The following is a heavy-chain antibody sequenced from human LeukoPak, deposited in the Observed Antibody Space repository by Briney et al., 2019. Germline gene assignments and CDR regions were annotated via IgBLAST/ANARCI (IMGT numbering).Heavy chain of an antibody. V-gene: IGHV3-49*04. J-gene: IGHJ5*02. Sequence: GGSLRLSCTASGFTFGDYAMSWVRQAPGKGLEGGGFIRSKAYGGTTEYAASVKGRFTISRDDSKSMAYMQMNSLKTEDTAVYYCTRNPYTYYYDSSGYNWFDPWGQGTLVTVSS. CDR2: IRSKAYGGTT. D-gene: IGHD3-22*01. CDR3: TRNPYTYYYDSSGYNWFDP. CDR1: GFTFGDYA.